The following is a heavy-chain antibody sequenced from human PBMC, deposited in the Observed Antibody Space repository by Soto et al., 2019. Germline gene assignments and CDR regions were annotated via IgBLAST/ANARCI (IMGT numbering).Heavy chain of an antibody. CDR1: GFTFSSYA. V-gene: IGHV3-30-3*01. CDR3: ARTYYYGSGSYYNRALHGSYYYGMDV. Sequence: GGSLRLSCAASGFTFSSYAMHWVRQAPGKGLEWVAVISYDGSNKYYADSVKGRFTISRDNSKNTLYLQMNSLRAEDTAVYYCARTYYYGSGSYYNRALHGSYYYGMDVWGQGTTVTVSS. CDR2: ISYDGSNK. D-gene: IGHD3-10*01. J-gene: IGHJ6*02.